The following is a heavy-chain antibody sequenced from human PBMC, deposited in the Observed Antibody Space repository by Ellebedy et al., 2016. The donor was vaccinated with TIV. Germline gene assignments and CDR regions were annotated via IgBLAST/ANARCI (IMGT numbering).Heavy chain of an antibody. Sequence: GESLKISXAASGFTFSSYSMNWVRQAPGKGLEWVSSISSSSSYIYYADSVKGRFTISRDNAKNSLYLQMNSLRAEDTAVYYCARLYSREHGMDVWGQGTTVTVSS. D-gene: IGHD6-13*01. CDR1: GFTFSSYS. J-gene: IGHJ6*02. CDR3: ARLYSREHGMDV. V-gene: IGHV3-21*04. CDR2: ISSSSSYI.